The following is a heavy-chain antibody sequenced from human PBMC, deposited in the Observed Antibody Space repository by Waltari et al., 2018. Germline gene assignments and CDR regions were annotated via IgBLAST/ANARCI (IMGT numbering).Heavy chain of an antibody. V-gene: IGHV3-30*02. CDR1: GLTFRNFA. J-gene: IGHJ3*02. D-gene: IGHD4-17*01. Sequence: QVQLTESGGGGVQPGGSLRLSCAASGLTFRNFAMHWGRPTPARGVGWVAFIRFDGTTAYYADSVTGLFTVSRDNSENRGYLQMNSLRPEDTGVYHCVKDGDYNLPAYDAFDIWGPGTMVSVSS. CDR3: VKDGDYNLPAYDAFDI. CDR2: IRFDGTTA.